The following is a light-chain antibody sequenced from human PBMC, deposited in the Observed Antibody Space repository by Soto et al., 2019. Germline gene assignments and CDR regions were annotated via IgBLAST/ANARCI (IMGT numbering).Light chain of an antibody. CDR1: QSLLYSSNNKNY. J-gene: IGKJ2*01. CDR3: QQSYSAPVT. Sequence: DIVMTQSPDSLPVSLGERATINCKSSQSLLYSSNNKNYLAWYQQKPGQPPKLLIFWASTRESGVPDRFSGSGSGTDFTLTISRLQAEDVAVYYCQQSYSAPVTFGQGTKL. V-gene: IGKV4-1*01. CDR2: WAS.